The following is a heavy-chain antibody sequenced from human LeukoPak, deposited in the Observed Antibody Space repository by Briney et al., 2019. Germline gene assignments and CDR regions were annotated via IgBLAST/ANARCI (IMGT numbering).Heavy chain of an antibody. J-gene: IGHJ3*02. CDR1: GGSISSYY. D-gene: IGHD1-26*01. CDR2: IYYSERP. V-gene: IGHV4-59*01. CDR3: ARRGGSPLGAFDI. Sequence: SETLSLTCTVSGGSISSYYWSWIRQPPGKGLEWIGYIYYSERPNYNPSLKSRVTISVDTSKNQFSLKLSSVTAADTAVYYCARRGGSPLGAFDIWGQGTMVTVSS.